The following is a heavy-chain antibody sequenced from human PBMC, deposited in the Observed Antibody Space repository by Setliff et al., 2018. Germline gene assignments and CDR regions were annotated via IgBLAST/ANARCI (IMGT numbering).Heavy chain of an antibody. CDR3: ARAPLESGYYYGQGHYFDY. CDR2: TIPVFGTT. V-gene: IGHV1-69*05. CDR1: GGTFSSYG. Sequence: GASVKVSCKASGGTFSSYGISWVRQAPGQGLEWMGGTIPVFGTTDYAQKFQGRVTVMTDESTSTAYMELSSLTSEDTAVYYCARAPLESGYYYGQGHYFDYWGQGTLVTVSS. J-gene: IGHJ4*02. D-gene: IGHD5-18*01.